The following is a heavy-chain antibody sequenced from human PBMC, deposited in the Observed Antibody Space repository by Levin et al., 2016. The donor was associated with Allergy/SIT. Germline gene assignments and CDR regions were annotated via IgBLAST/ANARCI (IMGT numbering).Heavy chain of an antibody. Sequence: GESLKISCAASGFDVNSYYMIWVRQTPGKGLEWVTGIYGGTNTKYADSVKGRFTISRDISNNTMYLQMNSLRADDTAVYYCARESHQHGFFWGQGTLVTVSS. J-gene: IGHJ4*02. CDR3: ARESHQHGFF. CDR2: IYGGTNT. D-gene: IGHD5-24*01. CDR1: GFDVNSYY. V-gene: IGHV3-53*01.